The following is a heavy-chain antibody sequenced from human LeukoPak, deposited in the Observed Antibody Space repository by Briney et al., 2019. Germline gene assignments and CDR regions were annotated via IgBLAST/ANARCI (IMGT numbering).Heavy chain of an antibody. CDR2: INAGNDNT. CDR3: ARDSRAVNYYDSSGYLGDAFDI. Sequence: ASVKVSCKASGYTFTSYAMHWVRQAPGQRLEWMGWINAGNDNTKYSQKFQGRVTITRDTSASTAYMELSSLRSEDTAVYYCARDSRAVNYYDSSGYLGDAFDIWGQGTMVTVSS. D-gene: IGHD3-22*01. CDR1: GYTFTSYA. J-gene: IGHJ3*02. V-gene: IGHV1-3*01.